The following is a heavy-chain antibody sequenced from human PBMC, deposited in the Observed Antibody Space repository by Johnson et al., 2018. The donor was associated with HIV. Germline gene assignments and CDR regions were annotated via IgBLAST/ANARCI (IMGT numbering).Heavy chain of an antibody. CDR3: AKIKGSSDAFDI. V-gene: IGHV3-23*04. D-gene: IGHD6-6*01. CDR2: IGGSGGST. Sequence: MLLVASGGGVVQPGGSLRLSCAASGLTFSSYAMSWVRQAPGKGLEWVSAIGGSGGSTSYADSVKGRFTISRDNSKNTVYLQMNSLRTEDTAVYYCAKIKGSSDAFDIWGQGTMVTVSS. J-gene: IGHJ3*02. CDR1: GLTFSSYA.